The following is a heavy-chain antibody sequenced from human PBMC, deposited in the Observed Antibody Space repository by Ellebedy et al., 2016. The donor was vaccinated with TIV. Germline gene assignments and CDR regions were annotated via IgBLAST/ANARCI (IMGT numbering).Heavy chain of an antibody. V-gene: IGHV2-70*04. J-gene: IGHJ3*01. CDR3: ARISRDAFDL. CDR1: GESVSSNGMR. Sequence: SGPTLVKPTQTLTLTCTLSGESVSSNGMRLNWIRQPPGKALEWLARIDWDDDTFYSASLNTRLTISKDTSKNQVVLRMTVMDPVDTATYYCARISRDAFDLWGQGTLVIVSS. CDR2: IDWDDDT.